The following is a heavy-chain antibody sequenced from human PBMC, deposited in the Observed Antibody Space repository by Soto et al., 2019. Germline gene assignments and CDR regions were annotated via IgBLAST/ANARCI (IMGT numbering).Heavy chain of an antibody. CDR3: ARVMWLRHYFDY. CDR2: IWYDGSNK. Sequence: QVQLVESGGGVVQPGRSLRLSCAASGFTFSSYGMHWVRQAPGKGLEWVAVIWYDGSNKYYADSVKGRFTISRDNSKNTLFLQMNSLRVEDTAVYYCARVMWLRHYFDYWGQGTLVTVSS. D-gene: IGHD5-12*01. J-gene: IGHJ4*02. CDR1: GFTFSSYG. V-gene: IGHV3-33*01.